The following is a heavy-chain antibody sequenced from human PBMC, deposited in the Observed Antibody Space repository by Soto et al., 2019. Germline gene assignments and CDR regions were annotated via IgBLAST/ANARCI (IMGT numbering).Heavy chain of an antibody. J-gene: IGHJ4*02. D-gene: IGHD3-10*01. CDR2: FAPIVGTA. CDR1: GGTFSSYS. Sequence: QVHLGQSGAEVKKPGSSVKVSCKASGGTFSSYSISWVRQAPGQGLEWMGGFAPIVGTADYTQKFQGRVTITADEHINTAYMECSRLTSEDTAVYYCAIGSTVIGEFEFWGQGTLVTVSS. V-gene: IGHV1-69*01. CDR3: AIGSTVIGEFEF.